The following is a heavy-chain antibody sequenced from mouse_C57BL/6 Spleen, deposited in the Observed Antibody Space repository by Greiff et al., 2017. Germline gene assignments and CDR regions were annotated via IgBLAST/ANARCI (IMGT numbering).Heavy chain of an antibody. CDR2: IDPSDSYT. J-gene: IGHJ2*01. V-gene: IGHV1-50*01. CDR1: GYTFTSYW. Sequence: VKLQQPGAELVKPGASVKLSCKASGYTFTSYWMQWVKQRPGQGLEWIGEIDPSDSYTNYNQKFKGKATLTVDTSSSTAYMQLSSLTSEDSAVYYCARAVTTHYFDYWGQGTTLTVSS. D-gene: IGHD2-2*01. CDR3: ARAVTTHYFDY.